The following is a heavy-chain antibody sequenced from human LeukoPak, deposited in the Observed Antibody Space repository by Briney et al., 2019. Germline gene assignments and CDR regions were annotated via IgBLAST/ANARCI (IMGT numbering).Heavy chain of an antibody. Sequence: GGSLRLSCVASGFTFGNYAMSWVRQAPGKRLEWVSGVGGDGVEKEYADSVKGRFSISRDNSKNTLFLQMGSLRAEDTAVYYCAKDGFSANGIWDAFDIWGQGTRVTVS. CDR2: VGGDGVEK. D-gene: IGHD1-1*01. J-gene: IGHJ3*02. V-gene: IGHV3-23*01. CDR3: AKDGFSANGIWDAFDI. CDR1: GFTFGNYA.